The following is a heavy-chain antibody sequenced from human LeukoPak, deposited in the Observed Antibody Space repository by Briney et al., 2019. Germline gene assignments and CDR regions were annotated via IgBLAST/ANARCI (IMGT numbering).Heavy chain of an antibody. CDR1: GFTFTSYG. Sequence: GGSLRLSCAASGFTFTSYGMHWVRQAPGKGLEWVAFIRYDGSNKYYADSVKGRFTISRDNSKNTLYLKMNSLRTEDTAVYYCAKAPGELRSLTIDYWGQGALVTVSS. CDR3: AKAPGELRSLTIDY. D-gene: IGHD1-7*01. CDR2: IRYDGSNK. J-gene: IGHJ4*02. V-gene: IGHV3-30*02.